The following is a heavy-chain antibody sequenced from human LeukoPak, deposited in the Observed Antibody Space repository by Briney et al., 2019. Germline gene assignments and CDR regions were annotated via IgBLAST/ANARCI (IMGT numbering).Heavy chain of an antibody. CDR3: ARGPYSYDSSGAFDI. D-gene: IGHD3-22*01. V-gene: IGHV4-34*01. CDR2: INHNGST. J-gene: IGHJ3*02. CDR1: GGSFSGYY. Sequence: SETLSLTCAVYGGSFSGYYWSWIRQPPGKELEWIGEINHNGSTNYSPSLRSRVTISVDTSKNQFSLKLSSVTAADTAVYFCARGPYSYDSSGAFDIWGQGTMVTVSS.